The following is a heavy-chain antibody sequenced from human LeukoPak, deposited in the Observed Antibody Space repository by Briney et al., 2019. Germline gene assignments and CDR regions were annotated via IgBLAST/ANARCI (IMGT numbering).Heavy chain of an antibody. D-gene: IGHD5/OR15-5a*01. V-gene: IGHV3-33*01. Sequence: GRSLRLSCAASGFTFSSYVMHWVRQAPGKGLEWVAVIWSDGSNKYYADSVKGRFTISRDNSKNTLYLQMNTLRAEDTAVYYCARAPVSAPYYFDYWGQGTLVTVSS. CDR1: GFTFSSYV. CDR2: IWSDGSNK. J-gene: IGHJ4*02. CDR3: ARAPVSAPYYFDY.